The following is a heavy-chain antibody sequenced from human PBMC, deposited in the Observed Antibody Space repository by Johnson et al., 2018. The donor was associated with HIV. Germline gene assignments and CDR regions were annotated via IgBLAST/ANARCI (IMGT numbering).Heavy chain of an antibody. J-gene: IGHJ3*02. Sequence: VQLVESGGGLVQPGGSLRLSCTASGFTFSSFWMTWVRQAPGKGLEWVANINVDGSQTYYLDSVQGRFTLSRDNVNNSVFLLLNILRVEDTAVYFCARDHLIFQKNAFEIWGQGTMVTVSS. CDR1: GFTFSSFW. CDR3: ARDHLIFQKNAFEI. CDR2: INVDGSQT. V-gene: IGHV3-7*01. D-gene: IGHD3-3*02.